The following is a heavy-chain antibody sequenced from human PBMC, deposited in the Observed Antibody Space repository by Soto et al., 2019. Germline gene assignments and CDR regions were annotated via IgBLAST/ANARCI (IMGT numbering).Heavy chain of an antibody. V-gene: IGHV3-23*01. Sequence: GGSLRLSCAASGFSFGSYALSWVRQAPGKGLEWVSTISGSDGKTFYADSAKGRFSTSRDTSQSTLYLQMNSLRADDTAMYYCARWSYLDYWGQGTRVTVSS. CDR1: GFSFGSYA. J-gene: IGHJ4*02. D-gene: IGHD3-3*01. CDR3: ARWSYLDY. CDR2: ISGSDGKT.